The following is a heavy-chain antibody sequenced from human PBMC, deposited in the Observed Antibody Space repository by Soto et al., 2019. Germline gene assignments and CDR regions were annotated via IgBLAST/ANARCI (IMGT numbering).Heavy chain of an antibody. D-gene: IGHD3-10*01. CDR2: ISAYNGNT. Sequence: ASVKVSCKASGYTFNTHGISWVRQAPGQGLEWMGWISAYNGNTNYAQKLQGRVTLTTDTSTSTAYMELRSLRSDDTAVYYCARDYGSRTYRFDVWGQGTLVTLSS. CDR3: ARDYGSRTYRFDV. V-gene: IGHV1-18*01. J-gene: IGHJ4*02. CDR1: GYTFNTHG.